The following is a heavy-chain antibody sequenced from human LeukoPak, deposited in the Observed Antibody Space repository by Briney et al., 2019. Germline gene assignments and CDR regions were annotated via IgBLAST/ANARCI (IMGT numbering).Heavy chain of an antibody. Sequence: GGSLRLSCTASGFTFCDFAMSWLRQAPGKGLEWVGFIRSKAYGGTTEYAASVKGRFTISRDDSKSIAFLQMNSLKTEDTAVYYCTRDILTGYYSPDYWGQGTLVTVSS. V-gene: IGHV3-49*03. D-gene: IGHD3-9*01. CDR3: TRDILTGYYSPDY. J-gene: IGHJ4*02. CDR2: IRSKAYGGTT. CDR1: GFTFCDFA.